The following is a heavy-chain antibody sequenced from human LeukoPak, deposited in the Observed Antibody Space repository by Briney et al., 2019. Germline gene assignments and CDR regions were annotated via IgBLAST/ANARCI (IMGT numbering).Heavy chain of an antibody. D-gene: IGHD1-7*01. V-gene: IGHV4-39*07. CDR3: ARKQTGTMYDV. Sequence: SETLSLTCIVPGGSISSSSYYWAWIRQSPGKGLEWIGTFSSGGSAYYNPSLTSRVSISKDTSDNQFSLRLYSVTTADTAVYYCARKQTGTMYDVWGQGAQVTVSS. J-gene: IGHJ4*02. CDR1: GGSISSSSYY. CDR2: FSSGGSA.